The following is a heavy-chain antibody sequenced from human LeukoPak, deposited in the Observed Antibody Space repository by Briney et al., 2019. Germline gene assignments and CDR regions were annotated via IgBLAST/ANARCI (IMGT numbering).Heavy chain of an antibody. J-gene: IGHJ6*02. CDR1: GFTFKNYG. V-gene: IGHV3-23*01. Sequence: GGSLRLSCEASGFTFKNYGMSWVRQAPGKGLEWVSDINDIGSKTYYGDSMKGRVTVSRDNSKKAVYLQMNSLRAEDTAIYYCVKDNSMAMILTGPEAVYYYHAMDVWGQGAMVTVAS. CDR3: VKDNSMAMILTGPEAVYYYHAMDV. CDR2: INDIGSKT. D-gene: IGHD3-9*01.